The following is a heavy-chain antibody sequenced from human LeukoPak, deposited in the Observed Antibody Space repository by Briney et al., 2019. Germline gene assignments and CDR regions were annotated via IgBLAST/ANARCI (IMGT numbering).Heavy chain of an antibody. CDR2: IKQDGSEK. Sequence: GGSLRLSCAASGFIFSNYWMSWVRQAPGKGLEWVANIKQDGSEKNYVDSVKGRFTISRDNAKNSLYLQMNSLRVEDTAVYYCTRGSAALVGFDYWGQGTLVTVSS. J-gene: IGHJ4*02. CDR1: GFIFSNYW. D-gene: IGHD2-2*01. V-gene: IGHV3-7*01. CDR3: TRGSAALVGFDY.